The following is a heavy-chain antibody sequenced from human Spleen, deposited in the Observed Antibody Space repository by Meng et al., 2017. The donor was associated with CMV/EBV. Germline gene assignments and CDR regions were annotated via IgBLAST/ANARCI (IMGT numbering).Heavy chain of an antibody. CDR1: SGSYA. J-gene: IGHJ4*02. CDR2: ISGDGGST. D-gene: IGHD2-2*01. Sequence: SGSYAMSWGRQAPGKGLEWVSAISGDGGSTFYADSVKGRFTISRDNSKNTLSLQMNSLRAEDTAVYYCAKDSGIGYCSTTTCPSFDYWGQGTLVTVSS. V-gene: IGHV3-23*01. CDR3: AKDSGIGYCSTTTCPSFDY.